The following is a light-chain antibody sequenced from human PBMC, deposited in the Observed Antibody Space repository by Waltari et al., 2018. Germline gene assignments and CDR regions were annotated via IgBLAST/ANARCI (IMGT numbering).Light chain of an antibody. V-gene: IGKV4-1*01. J-gene: IGKJ1*01. CDR3: QQYYSFPQT. CDR2: WAS. CDR1: QSVLYSSDNKNY. Sequence: DIVMTQSPDSLAVSLGERATINCKYSQSVLYSSDNKNYLTWYQQKPGQPPELLIYWASTRESGVPDRFSGSGSGTDFTLTISRLQAEDVAVYYCQQYYSFPQTFGQGTKVEIK.